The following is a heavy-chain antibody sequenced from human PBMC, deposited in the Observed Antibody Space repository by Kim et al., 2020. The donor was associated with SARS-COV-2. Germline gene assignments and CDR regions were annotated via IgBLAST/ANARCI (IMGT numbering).Heavy chain of an antibody. D-gene: IGHD6-6*01. V-gene: IGHV3-23*01. CDR2: ISTHGSLT. CDR1: GFTFANYG. CDR3: AKGLSSSSTREFDY. Sequence: GGSLRLSCAASGFTFANYGMSWVRQAPGKGLEWVSVISTHGSLTYYSDSVKGRFTISRDNSENMLFLQMNSLRAEDTAVYYCAKGLSSSSTREFDYWGQGPLVTVSS. J-gene: IGHJ4*02.